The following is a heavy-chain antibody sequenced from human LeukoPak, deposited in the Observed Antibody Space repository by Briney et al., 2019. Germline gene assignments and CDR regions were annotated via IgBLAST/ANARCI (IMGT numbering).Heavy chain of an antibody. Sequence: SSETLSLTCTVSGGSISSYYWSWIRQPPGKGLEWIGYIYYSGSTNYNPSLKSRVTISVDTSKNQFSLKLSSVTAADTAVYYCARHVTLTGIPLRQPNWFDPWGQGTLVTVSS. CDR1: GGSISSYY. D-gene: IGHD6-13*01. J-gene: IGHJ5*02. CDR3: ARHVTLTGIPLRQPNWFDP. CDR2: IYYSGST. V-gene: IGHV4-59*08.